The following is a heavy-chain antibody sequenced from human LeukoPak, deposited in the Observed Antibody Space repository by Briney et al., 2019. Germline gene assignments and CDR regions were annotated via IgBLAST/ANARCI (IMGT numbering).Heavy chain of an antibody. Sequence: GGSLRLSCAASGFTFSDYYMSWIRQAPGKGLEWVSGISGSDGSTYYADSVKGRFTISRDNSKNTLYLQMNSLRAEDTAVYYCAKDRVVRGVMGRFDYWGQGTPVTVSS. V-gene: IGHV3-23*01. CDR2: ISGSDGST. J-gene: IGHJ4*02. D-gene: IGHD3-10*01. CDR1: GFTFSDYY. CDR3: AKDRVVRGVMGRFDY.